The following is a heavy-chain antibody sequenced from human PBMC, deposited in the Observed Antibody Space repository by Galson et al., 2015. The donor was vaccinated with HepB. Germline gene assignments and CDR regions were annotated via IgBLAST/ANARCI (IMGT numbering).Heavy chain of an antibody. V-gene: IGHV3-21*01. CDR1: GFILSDAW. J-gene: IGHJ6*03. D-gene: IGHD6-6*01. Sequence: SLRLSCAASGFILSDAWLSWVRQAPGKGLEWVSSISSSSSYIYYADSVKGRFTISRDNAKNSLYLQMNSLRAEDTAVYYCARGHIAARCTLNYYYYYMDVWGKGTTVTVSS. CDR3: ARGHIAARCTLNYYYYYMDV. CDR2: ISSSSSYI.